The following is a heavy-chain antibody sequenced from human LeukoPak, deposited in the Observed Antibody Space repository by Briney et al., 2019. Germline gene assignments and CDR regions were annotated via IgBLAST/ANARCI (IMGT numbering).Heavy chain of an antibody. CDR3: VKGSRDGNSYDS. J-gene: IGHJ5*01. CDR2: ISPTSNSI. D-gene: IGHD5-24*01. V-gene: IGHV3-23*01. CDR1: GFTFSYYA. Sequence: GGSLRLSCAASGFTFSYYAMTWVRHTPGKGLEWVSAISPTSNSIYYVDSVKGRFTVSRDNSKNTLHLQLNSLRDEDTAVYYCVKGSRDGNSYDSWGQGTLVTVSS.